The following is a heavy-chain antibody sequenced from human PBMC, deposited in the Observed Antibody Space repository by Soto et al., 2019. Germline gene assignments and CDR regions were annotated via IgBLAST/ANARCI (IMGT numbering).Heavy chain of an antibody. CDR1: GGTFSSYA. D-gene: IGHD3-16*02. Sequence: SVKVSCKASGGTFSSYAISWVRQAPGQGLEWMGGIIPIFGTANYAQKFQGRVTITADESTSTAYMELSSLRSEDTAVYYCASNERVEYDSVGGRYRYNLFDPWDLG. V-gene: IGHV1-69*13. CDR3: ASNERVEYDSVGGRYRYNLFDP. J-gene: IGHJ5*02. CDR2: IIPIFGTA.